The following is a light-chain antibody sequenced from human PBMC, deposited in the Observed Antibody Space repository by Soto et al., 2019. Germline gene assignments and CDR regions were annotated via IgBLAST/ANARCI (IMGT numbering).Light chain of an antibody. Sequence: DIQMTQSPSSLSASLGDRVTITCRASQSISSYLNWYQQKPGKAPKLLIYAASSLQSGVPSRFSGSGSGTDFTLTISSLQPEDFATYYCQQSYSTPRTFGQGTKVDTK. V-gene: IGKV1-39*01. J-gene: IGKJ1*01. CDR3: QQSYSTPRT. CDR1: QSISSY. CDR2: AAS.